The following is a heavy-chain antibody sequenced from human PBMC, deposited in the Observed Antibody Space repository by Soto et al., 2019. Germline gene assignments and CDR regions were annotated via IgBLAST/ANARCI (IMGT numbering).Heavy chain of an antibody. J-gene: IGHJ4*02. CDR2: MNRDGSNR. Sequence: EVQLLESGGGLVQPGGSLRLSCAASGFTFSDSWMSWVRQAPGKGLEWVANMNRDGSNRYSVDSVRGRFTISRDNTKNSLFLQMNSLRVDDTAIYYCARGAGKAVDYWGQGTLVTVSS. CDR3: ARGAGKAVDY. V-gene: IGHV3-7*01. CDR1: GFTFSDSW. D-gene: IGHD6-13*01.